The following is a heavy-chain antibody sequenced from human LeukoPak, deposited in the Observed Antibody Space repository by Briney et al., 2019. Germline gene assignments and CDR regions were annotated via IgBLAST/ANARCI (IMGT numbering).Heavy chain of an antibody. CDR3: ARERSTIAARRGPYYYYGMDV. J-gene: IGHJ6*02. CDR2: ISAYNGNT. Sequence: ASVKVSCKASGYTFTSYGISWVRQAPGQGLEWMGWISAYNGNTNYAQKLQGRVTMTTDTSTSTAYMELRSLRSDDTAVYYCARERSTIAARRGPYYYYGMDVWGQGTTVTVSS. CDR1: GYTFTSYG. V-gene: IGHV1-18*01. D-gene: IGHD6-6*01.